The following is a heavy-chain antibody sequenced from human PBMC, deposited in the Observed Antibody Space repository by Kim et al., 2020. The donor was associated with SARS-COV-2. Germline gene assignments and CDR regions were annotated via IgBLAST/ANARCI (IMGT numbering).Heavy chain of an antibody. V-gene: IGHV1-3*01. D-gene: IGHD6-19*01. CDR1: GYTFTSYA. CDR2: INAGNGNT. CDR3: ARGLPPIRQWLVRGLFDY. J-gene: IGHJ4*02. Sequence: ASVKVSCKASGYTFTSYAMHWVRQAPGQRLEWMGWINAGNGNTKYSQKFQGRVTITRDTSASTAYMELSSLRSEDTAVYYCARGLPPIRQWLVRGLFDYWGQGTLVTVSS.